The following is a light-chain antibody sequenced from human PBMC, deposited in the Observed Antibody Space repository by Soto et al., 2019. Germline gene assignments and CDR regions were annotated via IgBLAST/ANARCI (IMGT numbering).Light chain of an antibody. J-gene: IGLJ2*01. Sequence: QSALTQPASVSGSPGQSITISCTGTSSDVGGYNYVSWYQQYPGKAPKLMIYDVSNRPSGVSNRSSGSKSGNTASLTISGLQAEDEADYYCSSYTSSSTPHVVFGGGTKLTVL. V-gene: IGLV2-14*01. CDR2: DVS. CDR1: SSDVGGYNY. CDR3: SSYTSSSTPHVV.